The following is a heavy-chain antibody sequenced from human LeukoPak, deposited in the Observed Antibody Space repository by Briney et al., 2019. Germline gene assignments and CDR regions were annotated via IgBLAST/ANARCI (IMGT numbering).Heavy chain of an antibody. Sequence: SETLSLTCAVSGGSISSGGYSWSWIRQPPGKGLEWIGYIYHSGSTYYNPSLKSRVTISVDRSKNQFSLKLSSVTAADTAIYYCARTTGFYFGVDVWGQGTTVTVSS. CDR3: ARTTGFYFGVDV. D-gene: IGHD1-14*01. CDR2: IYHSGST. V-gene: IGHV4-30-2*02. CDR1: GGSISSGGYS. J-gene: IGHJ6*02.